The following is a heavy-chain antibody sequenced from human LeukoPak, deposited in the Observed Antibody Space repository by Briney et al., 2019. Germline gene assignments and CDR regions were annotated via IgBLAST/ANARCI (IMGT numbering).Heavy chain of an antibody. CDR1: GFTFSSYW. CDR2: IKQDGSEK. D-gene: IGHD6-6*01. Sequence: QPGGSLRLSCTASGFTFSSYWMIWVRQAPGKGREWVANIKQDGSEKYYVDSVQGRFTTSRDNAKNSLYLQMNSLRAEDTGVYHCARARASDLYYFDYWGQGTLVTVSS. J-gene: IGHJ4*02. CDR3: ARARASDLYYFDY. V-gene: IGHV3-7*01.